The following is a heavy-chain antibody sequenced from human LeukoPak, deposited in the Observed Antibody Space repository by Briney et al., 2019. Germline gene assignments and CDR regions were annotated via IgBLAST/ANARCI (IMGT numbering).Heavy chain of an antibody. CDR3: ARNTRVDTAMVGYYYYYYMDV. J-gene: IGHJ6*03. V-gene: IGHV1-46*01. CDR2: INPSGGST. D-gene: IGHD5-18*01. Sequence: VASVKVSCKASGYTFTSYYMHWVRQAPGQGLERMGIINPSGGSTSYAQRFQGRVTMTRDTSTSTVYMELSSLRSEDTAVYYCARNTRVDTAMVGYYYYYYMDVWGKGTTVTVSS. CDR1: GYTFTSYY.